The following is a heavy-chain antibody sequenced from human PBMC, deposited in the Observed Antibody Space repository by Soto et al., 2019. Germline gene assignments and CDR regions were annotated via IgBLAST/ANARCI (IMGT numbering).Heavy chain of an antibody. D-gene: IGHD6-19*01. CDR3: AVGIAVARGYFDL. CDR2: IDHSSSSV. Sequence: EVQLVESGGGLVQPGGSLRLSCATSGFRFSSYSMNWVRQAPGKGPEWVSYIDHSSSSVRYVDSVEGRFIISRDNAKDAMSLQMIRLGVEDTALYYCAVGIAVARGYFDLWGRGTLVTGSS. CDR1: GFRFSSYS. V-gene: IGHV3-48*04. J-gene: IGHJ2*01.